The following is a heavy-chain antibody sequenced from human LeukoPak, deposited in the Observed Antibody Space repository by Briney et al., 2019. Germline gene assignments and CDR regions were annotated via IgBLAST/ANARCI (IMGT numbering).Heavy chain of an antibody. CDR3: ARGGHWYGF. V-gene: IGHV3-7*01. Sequence: GGSLRLSCAASGFTFSRYWMSWVRQAPGKGLEWVANIKQDGSEKYYVDSVKGRFTISRDNAKNSLYLQMNSLRAEDTAVYYCARGGHWYGFWGQGTLVTVSS. D-gene: IGHD2-8*02. CDR1: GFTFSRYW. CDR2: IKQDGSEK. J-gene: IGHJ4*02.